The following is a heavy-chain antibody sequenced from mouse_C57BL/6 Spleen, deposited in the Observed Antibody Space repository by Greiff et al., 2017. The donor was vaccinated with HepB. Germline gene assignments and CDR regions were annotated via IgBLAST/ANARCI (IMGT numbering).Heavy chain of an antibody. D-gene: IGHD4-1*01. J-gene: IGHJ2*01. V-gene: IGHV3-6*01. CDR1: GYSITSGYY. CDR3: ARVGPGTGYFDY. Sequence: EVHLVESGPGLVKPSQSLSLTCSVTGYSITSGYYWNWIRQFPGNKLEWMGYISYDGSNNYNPSLKNRISITRDTSKNQFFLKLNSVTTEDTATYYCARVGPGTGYFDYWGQGTTLTVSS. CDR2: ISYDGSN.